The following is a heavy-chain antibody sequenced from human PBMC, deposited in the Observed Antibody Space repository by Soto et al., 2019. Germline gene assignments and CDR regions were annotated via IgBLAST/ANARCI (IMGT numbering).Heavy chain of an antibody. Sequence: VGSLRLSCAASGFTFDDYGMSWVRQAPGKGLEWVSGINWNGGSTGYADSVKGRFTISRDNAKNSLYLQMNSLRAEDTALYHCARAPPGWRYGDYFYYMDVWGKGTTVTVSS. D-gene: IGHD4-17*01. CDR1: GFTFDDYG. CDR2: INWNGGST. V-gene: IGHV3-20*01. J-gene: IGHJ6*03. CDR3: ARAPPGWRYGDYFYYMDV.